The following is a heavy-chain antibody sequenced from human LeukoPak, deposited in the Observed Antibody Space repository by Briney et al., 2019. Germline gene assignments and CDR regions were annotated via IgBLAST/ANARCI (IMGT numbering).Heavy chain of an antibody. D-gene: IGHD1-14*01. V-gene: IGHV3-11*04. CDR1: GFTFSDYY. J-gene: IGHJ6*03. CDR2: ISSSGSTI. CDR3: ARADRAEYYYYYYMDV. Sequence: GGSLRLSCAPSGFTFSDYYMSWIRQAPGKGLEWVSYISSSGSTIYYADSVKGRFTISRDNAKNSLYLQMNSLRAEDTAAYYCARADRAEYYYYYYMDVWGKGTTVTVSS.